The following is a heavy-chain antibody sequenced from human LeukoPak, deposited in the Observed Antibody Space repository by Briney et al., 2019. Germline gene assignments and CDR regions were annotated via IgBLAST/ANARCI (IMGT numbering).Heavy chain of an antibody. V-gene: IGHV4-4*02. D-gene: IGHD6-13*01. J-gene: IGHJ4*02. CDR1: GGSISSGNW. CDR2: IYHSGST. CDR3: ARARYSSSWYYFDY. Sequence: SGTLSLTCSVSGGSISSGNWWNWVRQPPGKGLEWIGEIYHSGSTNYNSSLKSRVTISVDKSKNQFSLKLTSVTAADTAMYYCARARYSSSWYYFDYWGQGTLVTVSS.